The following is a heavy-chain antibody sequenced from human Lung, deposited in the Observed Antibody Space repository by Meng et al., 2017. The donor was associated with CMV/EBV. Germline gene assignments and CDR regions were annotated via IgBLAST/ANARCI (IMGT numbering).Heavy chain of an antibody. D-gene: IGHD6-25*01. CDR1: DGSFSVYY. Sequence: SXTLSLXCAVHDGSFSVYYWSWIRQPPGKGLEWIGEINHSGSTNYNPSLKSRVAMSVDTSKNQLSLRLNSVIAADTAVYYCAREGSGSSRFWYYGMDVWGQGXTVTVSS. J-gene: IGHJ6*02. V-gene: IGHV4-34*01. CDR3: AREGSGSSRFWYYGMDV. CDR2: INHSGST.